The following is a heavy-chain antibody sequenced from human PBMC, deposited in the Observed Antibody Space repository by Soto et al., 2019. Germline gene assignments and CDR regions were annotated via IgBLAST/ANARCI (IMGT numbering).Heavy chain of an antibody. V-gene: IGHV3-11*06. D-gene: IGHD3-9*01. Sequence: PGGSLRLSCAASGFTFSDYYMSWIRQAPGKGLEWVSYISSSSSYTNYADSVKGRFTISRDNAKNSLYLQMNSLRAEDTAVYYCARGGADILTAYYPMNFDYWGQGTLVTVSS. CDR2: ISSSSSYT. J-gene: IGHJ4*02. CDR3: ARGGADILTAYYPMNFDY. CDR1: GFTFSDYY.